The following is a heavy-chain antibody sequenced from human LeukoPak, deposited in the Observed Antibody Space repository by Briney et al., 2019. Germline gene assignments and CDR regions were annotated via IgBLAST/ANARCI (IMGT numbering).Heavy chain of an antibody. V-gene: IGHV3-48*04. J-gene: IGHJ4*02. D-gene: IGHD3-16*01. Sequence: GGSLRLSCAASGFIFSNYNMNWVRQAPGKGLEWVSYISGSSSTIYYADSVKGRFTISRDNAKNSLYLQMNSLGAEDTAVYYCARGGRRFWGQGTLVTVSS. CDR1: GFIFSNYN. CDR2: ISGSSSTI. CDR3: ARGGRRF.